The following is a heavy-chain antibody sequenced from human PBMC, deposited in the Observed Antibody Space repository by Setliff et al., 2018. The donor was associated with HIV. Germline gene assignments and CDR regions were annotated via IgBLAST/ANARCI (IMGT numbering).Heavy chain of an antibody. J-gene: IGHJ5*02. CDR2: IYYSGST. Sequence: SETLSLTCTVSGGSISNYYWSWIRQPPGKGLEWIGYIYYSGSTNYNPSLKSRVTILVDSSRNQFSLRLSSVTAADTAVYYCARRRYYDILFDPWGQGTLVTVSS. D-gene: IGHD3-9*01. V-gene: IGHV4-59*08. CDR3: ARRRYYDILFDP. CDR1: GGSISNYY.